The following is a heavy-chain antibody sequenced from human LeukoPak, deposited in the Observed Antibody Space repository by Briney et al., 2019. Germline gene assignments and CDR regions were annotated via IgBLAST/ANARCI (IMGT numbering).Heavy chain of an antibody. Sequence: GGPLRLSCAASGFTFSCYAMIWVPQAPGKGLVGVSDISGSGRSTYYAASVKGRFTISRDNSKNTLYLQMNSLRAEDTAVYYCAKGGGGWYRLDYWGQGTLVTVSS. J-gene: IGHJ4*02. D-gene: IGHD6-19*01. CDR3: AKGGGGWYRLDY. CDR2: ISGSGRST. V-gene: IGHV3-23*01. CDR1: GFTFSCYA.